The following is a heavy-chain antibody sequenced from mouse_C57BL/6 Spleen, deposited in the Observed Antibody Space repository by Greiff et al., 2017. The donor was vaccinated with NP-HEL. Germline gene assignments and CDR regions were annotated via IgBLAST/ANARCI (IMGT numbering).Heavy chain of an antibody. CDR2: IDPSDSET. CDR1: GYTFTSYW. D-gene: IGHD2-3*01. V-gene: IGHV1-52*01. Sequence: VQLQQPGAELVRPGSSVKLSCKASGYTFTSYWMHWVKQRPIQGLEWIGNIDPSDSETHYNQKFKDKATLTVDKSSSTAYMQLSSLTSEDSAVYYCARVAYDGYFDYWGQGTTLTVSS. CDR3: ARVAYDGYFDY. J-gene: IGHJ2*01.